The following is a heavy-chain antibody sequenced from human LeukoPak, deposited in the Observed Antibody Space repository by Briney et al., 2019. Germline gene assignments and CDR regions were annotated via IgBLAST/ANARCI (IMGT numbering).Heavy chain of an antibody. V-gene: IGHV3-23*01. CDR2: ISGSGVST. CDR1: GFTFSSYA. Sequence: GGSLRLSCAASGFTFSSYAMNWVRQAPGKGLEWVSAISGSGVSTYYADSVKGRFTISRDNSKNTSYLQMNSLRAEDTAVYYCAKYPTYYYDNSGYYYFDYWGQGTLVTVSS. J-gene: IGHJ4*02. D-gene: IGHD3-22*01. CDR3: AKYPTYYYDNSGYYYFDY.